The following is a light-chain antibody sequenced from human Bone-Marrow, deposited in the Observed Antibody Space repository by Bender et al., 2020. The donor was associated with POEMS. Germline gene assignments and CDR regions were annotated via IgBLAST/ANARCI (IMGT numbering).Light chain of an antibody. CDR2: VNSDGSH. CDR3: QTWGTGIAV. Sequence: QPVLTQSPSASASLGASVKLTCTLSSGHRRYAIAWHQQQPEKGPRYLMKVNSDGSHSKGDGIPDRFSGSSSGAERYLTISSLQSEDEADYYCQTWGTGIAVFGGGTKLTVL. CDR1: SGHRRYA. J-gene: IGLJ3*02. V-gene: IGLV4-69*01.